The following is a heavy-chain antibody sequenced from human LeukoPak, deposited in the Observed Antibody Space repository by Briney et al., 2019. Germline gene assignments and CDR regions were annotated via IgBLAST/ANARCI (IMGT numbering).Heavy chain of an antibody. CDR3: ASGDILTGYYPLFDY. Sequence: SETLSLTCTVSGGSISSYYWSWIRPPPGKGLEWIGYIYYSGSTNYNPSLKSRVTISVDTSKNQFSLKLSSVTAADTAVYYCASGDILTGYYPLFDYWGQGTLVTVSS. V-gene: IGHV4-59*01. CDR1: GGSISSYY. D-gene: IGHD3-9*01. J-gene: IGHJ4*02. CDR2: IYYSGST.